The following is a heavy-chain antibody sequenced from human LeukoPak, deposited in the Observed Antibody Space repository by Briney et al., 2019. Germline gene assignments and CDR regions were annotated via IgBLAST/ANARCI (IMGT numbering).Heavy chain of an antibody. D-gene: IGHD4-17*01. CDR3: ARGVDGDSSFDY. V-gene: IGHV1-69*13. CDR2: IIPIFGTA. CDR1: GYTFTNYT. Sequence: GASVKVSCKASGYTFTNYTINWVRLAPGQGLEWMGGIIPIFGTANYAQKFQGRVTITADESTSTAYMELSSLRSEDTAVYYCARGVDGDSSFDYWGQGTLVTVSS. J-gene: IGHJ4*02.